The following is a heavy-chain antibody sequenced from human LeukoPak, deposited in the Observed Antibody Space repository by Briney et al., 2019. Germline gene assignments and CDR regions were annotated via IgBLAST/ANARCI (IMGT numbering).Heavy chain of an antibody. V-gene: IGHV3-74*01. CDR1: GFTFSYYW. CDR3: ARDKKSGESSELGY. J-gene: IGHJ4*02. CDR2: INRDGSTT. Sequence: PGGSLRLSCAASGFTFSYYWVHWVRQAPGKGLVWVSLINRDGSTTNNADSVKGRFTFSRDNAKNTLHLQMNSLSGEDTAVYYCARDKKSGESSELGYWGQGTLVTVSS. D-gene: IGHD3-10*01.